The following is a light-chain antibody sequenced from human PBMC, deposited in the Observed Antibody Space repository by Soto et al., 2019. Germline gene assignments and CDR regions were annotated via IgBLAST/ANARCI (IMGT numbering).Light chain of an antibody. CDR3: QQANSFPWT. Sequence: DIQMTQSPSSVSASVGARVTITCRASQDISGWLAWFQQKPGEAPKLLIYGAFSLQSGVPSRFSGSGSGTDFTLTISSLQPEDSATYYCQQANSFPWTFGQGTKVEIK. CDR2: GAF. J-gene: IGKJ1*01. CDR1: QDISGW. V-gene: IGKV1D-12*01.